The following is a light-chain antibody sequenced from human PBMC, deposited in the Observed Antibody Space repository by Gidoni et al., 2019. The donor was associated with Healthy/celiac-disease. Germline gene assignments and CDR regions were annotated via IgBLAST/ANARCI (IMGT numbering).Light chain of an antibody. CDR3: QQRSNWPPIT. Sequence: PGERATLSCRASQSVSSDLAWYQQKPGQAPRLLIYDASNRATGIPARFSGSGSGTDFTLTISSLEPEDFAVYYCQQRSNWPPITFGQGTRLEIK. V-gene: IGKV3-11*01. CDR1: QSVSSD. J-gene: IGKJ5*01. CDR2: DAS.